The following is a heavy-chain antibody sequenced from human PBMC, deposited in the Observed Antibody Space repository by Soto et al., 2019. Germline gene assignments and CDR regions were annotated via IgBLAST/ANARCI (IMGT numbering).Heavy chain of an antibody. CDR2: ISAYNGNT. V-gene: IGHV1-18*01. Sequence: QVQLVQSGAEVKKPGASVKVSCKASGYTFTSYGISWVRQAPGQGLEWMGWISAYNGNTNYAQNLQGRVTMTTDTSTSTAYMYRSSQSADDTAVYYCASDAVGITVSTRYSYVIYVWGPGNTVTVS. CDR3: ASDAVGITVSTRYSYVIYV. J-gene: IGHJ6*02. CDR1: GYTFTSYG. D-gene: IGHD1-20*01.